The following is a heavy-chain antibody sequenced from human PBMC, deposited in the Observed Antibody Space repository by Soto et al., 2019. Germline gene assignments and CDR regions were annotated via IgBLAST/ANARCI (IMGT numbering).Heavy chain of an antibody. V-gene: IGHV1-69*13. J-gene: IGHJ5*02. D-gene: IGHD5-18*01. CDR3: ARDPALASVNWFDP. CDR1: GGTFSSYA. CDR2: IIPIFGTA. Sequence: SVKVSCKASGGTFSSYAITWVRQAPGQGLEWMGGIIPIFGTANYAQKFQGRVTITADEPTSTAYMELSSLRSEDTAVYYCARDPALASVNWFDPGGQGTLVTVSS.